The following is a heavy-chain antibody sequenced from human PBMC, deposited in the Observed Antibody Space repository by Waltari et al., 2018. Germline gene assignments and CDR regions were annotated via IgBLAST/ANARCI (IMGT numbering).Heavy chain of an antibody. CDR2: IYPGKSDT. Sequence: EVQLVQSGAGVKKPGESLEISCKGTGYSFTSYWMGWVRQRRGKGLEWVRIIYPGKSDTSYSPSCQGKVTISAAKASSTGYLQWSSLKASDTAMYYCARHSRRDDYYYYGMDVWGQGTTVTVSS. J-gene: IGHJ6*02. V-gene: IGHV5-51*01. CDR1: GYSFTSYW. CDR3: ARHSRRDDYYYYGMDV.